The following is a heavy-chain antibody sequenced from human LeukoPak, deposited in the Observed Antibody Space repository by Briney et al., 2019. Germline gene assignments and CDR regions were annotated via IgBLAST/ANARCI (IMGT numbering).Heavy chain of an antibody. CDR3: ARGRSNYYGMDV. J-gene: IGHJ6*02. D-gene: IGHD1-26*01. CDR2: IYYNGNT. Sequence: PSETLSLTCSVSDGSINSYYWNWIRRPPGKGLEWIGYIYYNGNTNYSPSLKSQVTMSVDTSKNLFSLKVSSVTAADTAVYYCARGRSNYYGMDVWGQGTTVTVSS. V-gene: IGHV4-59*01. CDR1: DGSINSYY.